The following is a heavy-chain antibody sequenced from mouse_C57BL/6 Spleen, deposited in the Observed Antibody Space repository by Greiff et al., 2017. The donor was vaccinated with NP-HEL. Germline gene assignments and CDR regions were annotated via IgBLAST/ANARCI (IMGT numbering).Heavy chain of an antibody. J-gene: IGHJ4*01. CDR1: GYTFTDYY. V-gene: IGHV1-19*01. Sequence: VQLQQSGPVLVKPGASVKMSCKASGYTFTDYYMNWVKQSHGKSLEWIGVINPYNGGTSYNQKFKGKATLTVDKSSSTAYMELNSLSSEDSAVYYCASQSLYDCSPMDYWGQGTSVTVSS. CDR3: ASQSLYDCSPMDY. D-gene: IGHD2-3*01. CDR2: INPYNGGT.